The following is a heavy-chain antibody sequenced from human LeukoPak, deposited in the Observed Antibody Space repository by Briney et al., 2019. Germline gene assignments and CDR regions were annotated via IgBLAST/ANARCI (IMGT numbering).Heavy chain of an antibody. CDR1: GGSISSSSYY. CDR3: ASGSYDYYYYMDV. J-gene: IGHJ6*03. V-gene: IGHV4-39*07. D-gene: IGHD1-26*01. Sequence: SETPSLTCTVSGGSISSSSYYWGWIRQPPGKGLEWIGSIYYSGSTYYNPSLKSRVTISVDTSKNQFSLKLSSVTAADTAVYYCASGSYDYYYYMDVWGKGTTVTVSS. CDR2: IYYSGST.